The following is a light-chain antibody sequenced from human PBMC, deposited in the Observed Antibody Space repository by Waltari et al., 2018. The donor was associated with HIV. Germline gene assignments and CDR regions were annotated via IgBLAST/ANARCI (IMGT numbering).Light chain of an antibody. CDR2: DAS. V-gene: IGKV3-11*01. J-gene: IGKJ4*01. Sequence: ENVLTQSPATLSLSPGERATLSCRASQSVSSLLAWYQQKPGQAPRLLIYDASNRATGTLPSFSGSGSGTDFTLSISSLEPEDFAVYYCQQRSSWPLTFGGGTKVEIK. CDR1: QSVSSL. CDR3: QQRSSWPLT.